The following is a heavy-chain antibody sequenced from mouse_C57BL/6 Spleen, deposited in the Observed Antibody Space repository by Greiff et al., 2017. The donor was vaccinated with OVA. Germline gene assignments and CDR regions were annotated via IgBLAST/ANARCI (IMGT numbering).Heavy chain of an antibody. CDR1: GFTFSDYG. Sequence: DVKLQESGGGLVKPGGSLKLSCAASGFTFSDYGMHWVRQAPEKGLEWVAYISSGSSTIYYADTVKGRFTISRDNAKNTLFLQMTSLRSEDTAMYYCARPRWSLYAMDYWGQGTSVTVSS. V-gene: IGHV5-17*01. CDR2: ISSGSSTI. J-gene: IGHJ4*01. CDR3: ARPRWSLYAMDY. D-gene: IGHD2-3*01.